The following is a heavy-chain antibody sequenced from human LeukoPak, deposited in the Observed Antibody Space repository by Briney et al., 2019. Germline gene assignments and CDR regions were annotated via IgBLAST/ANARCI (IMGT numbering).Heavy chain of an antibody. J-gene: IGHJ4*02. Sequence: SETLSLTCTVSGDSISNYYWSWIRQPAGKGLKWIGRIYASGITNYNPSHKSRVTMSVDTSKNQFYLKLTSVTAADTAVYYCARRMGDWGQGTLVTVSS. CDR2: IYASGIT. CDR1: GDSISNYY. CDR3: ARRMGD. D-gene: IGHD2-15*01. V-gene: IGHV4-4*07.